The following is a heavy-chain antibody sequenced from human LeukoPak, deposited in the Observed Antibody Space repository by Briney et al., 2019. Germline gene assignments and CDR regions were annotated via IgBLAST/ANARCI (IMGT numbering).Heavy chain of an antibody. CDR2: ISGSGDNT. V-gene: IGHV3-23*01. Sequence: GGSLRLSCAASGFTFNKYWMTWVRQAPGKGLEWVSTISGSGDNTFYTDSVKGRFTISRDNSKNTLYLQMDSLRAEDSAVYHCAKAALRWLQIPLDYWGQGTLVTVSS. D-gene: IGHD5-24*01. J-gene: IGHJ4*02. CDR1: GFTFNKYW. CDR3: AKAALRWLQIPLDY.